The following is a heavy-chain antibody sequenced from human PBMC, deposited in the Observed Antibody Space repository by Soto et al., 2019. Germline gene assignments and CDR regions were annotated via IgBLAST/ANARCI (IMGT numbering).Heavy chain of an antibody. V-gene: IGHV1-46*01. CDR1: GYSFTNYC. CDR3: ARDGLLLTASWHYDL. J-gene: IGHJ2*01. D-gene: IGHD3-22*01. Sequence: QVQLVQSGADVKKPGTSVKVSCKAAGYSFTNYCMYWVRQAPGQGLEWMGMINPRTGSTRYAQKFQDRVTLTRDTSTTTVYMELSTLISDDTAVYYCARDGLLLTASWHYDLWGPGTLVTVSS. CDR2: INPRTGST.